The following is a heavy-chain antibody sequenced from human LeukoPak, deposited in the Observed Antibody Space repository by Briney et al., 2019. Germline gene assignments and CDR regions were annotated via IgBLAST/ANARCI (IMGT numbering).Heavy chain of an antibody. CDR2: ISYDGSNK. D-gene: IGHD3-10*01. J-gene: IGHJ6*02. CDR1: GFTFSSYG. CDR3: AKDGVEGVRGVIIYGMDV. Sequence: PGGSLRLSCAASGFTFSSYGMHWVRQARGKGLEGVAVISYDGSNKYYADSVKGRFTISRDNSKNTLYLQMNSLRAEDTAVYYCAKDGVEGVRGVIIYGMDVWGQGTTVTVSS. V-gene: IGHV3-30*18.